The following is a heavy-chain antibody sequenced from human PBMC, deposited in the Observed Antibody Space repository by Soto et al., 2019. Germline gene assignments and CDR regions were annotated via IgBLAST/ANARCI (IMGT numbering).Heavy chain of an antibody. D-gene: IGHD3-10*01. J-gene: IGHJ4*02. Sequence: QVQLQESGPGLVKPSQTLSLTCTVIGGSIRSPNYYWSWIRQHPGKGLEWIGNVYYNGSTNYTPSLQSRVAISLDASKTQFSLKLNSVTAADTAVYYCARDAPLWFGELSHWGQGTLVTVSS. CDR1: GGSIRSPNYY. V-gene: IGHV4-31*03. CDR2: VYYNGST. CDR3: ARDAPLWFGELSH.